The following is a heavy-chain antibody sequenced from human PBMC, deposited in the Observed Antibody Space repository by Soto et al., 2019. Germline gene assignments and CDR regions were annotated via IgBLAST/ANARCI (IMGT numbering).Heavy chain of an antibody. V-gene: IGHV4-34*01. J-gene: IGHJ4*02. D-gene: IGHD3-10*01. CDR2: INQSGGT. CDR3: PRGRSITMLRGAPPDY. Sequence: SETLSLTCGVCGECISPYSWSWLRQPPGKGLEWIGEINQSGGTHYNPSLKSRVTISVDTSKTQFSLKLSSVTATDAAVYYCPRGRSITMLRGAPPDYWGQGTLVTVSS. CDR1: GECISPYS.